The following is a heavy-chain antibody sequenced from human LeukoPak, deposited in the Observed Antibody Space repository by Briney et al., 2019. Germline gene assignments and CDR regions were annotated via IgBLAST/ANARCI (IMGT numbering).Heavy chain of an antibody. V-gene: IGHV1-2*02. J-gene: IGHJ5*02. CDR2: INPNSGGT. CDR1: GYTFTGYF. D-gene: IGHD2-2*01. CDR3: ARVSCSSTSCYGWFVP. Sequence: ASVKVSCKASGYTFTGYFMHWVRQAPGQGLEWMGWINPNSGGTNYAQKFQGRVTMTRDTSISTAYMELSRLRSDDTAVYYCARVSCSSTSCYGWFVPWGQGTLVTVSS.